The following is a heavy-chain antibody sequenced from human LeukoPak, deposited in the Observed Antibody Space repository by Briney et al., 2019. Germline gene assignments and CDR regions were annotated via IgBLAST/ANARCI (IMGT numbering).Heavy chain of an antibody. V-gene: IGHV4-39*01. CDR1: TGSVSTSTYY. CDR2: IYYTGST. J-gene: IGHJ6*01. CDR3: AGNVGDAYTPLSF. D-gene: IGHD5-24*01. Sequence: SETLSLTCTVSTGSVSTSTYYWGWIRQPPGKGLEWIGSIYYTGSTYYNPSLKSRLTISIDTSKNHFSRKLRSVTGARTGVYFRAGNVGDAYTPLSFRGQGTPGTVSS.